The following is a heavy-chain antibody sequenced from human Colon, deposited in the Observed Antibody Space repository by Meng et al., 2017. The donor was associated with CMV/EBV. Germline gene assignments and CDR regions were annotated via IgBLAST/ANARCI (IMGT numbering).Heavy chain of an antibody. CDR3: AGGPGGCYPDS. D-gene: IGHD4/OR15-4a*01. Sequence: GESLKISCVDSGFIVRSHWMHWVRQAPGKGLVWVSRVRGGGGDPTYADSVKGRFTVSRDIAKKTLYLEMTGLRADDTAVYYCAGGPGGCYPDSWGQGTLVTVSS. CDR2: VRGGGGDP. J-gene: IGHJ5*01. CDR1: GFIVRSHW. V-gene: IGHV3-74*01.